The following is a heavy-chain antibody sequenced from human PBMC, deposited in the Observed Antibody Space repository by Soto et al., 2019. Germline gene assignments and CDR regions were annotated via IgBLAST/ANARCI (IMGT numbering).Heavy chain of an antibody. CDR3: ARGDSTDCSNGVCSFFYNHDMDV. J-gene: IGHJ6*02. CDR2: MNVDTGGT. D-gene: IGHD2-8*01. CDR1: GYRFTTFY. V-gene: IGHV1-2*06. Sequence: GASVKVSCKASGYRFTTFYIHWVRQAPGQGLEWMGRMNVDTGGTTYAQKFQGRVTMTRDTSISTAYMEVTNVKSDDTAIYYCARGDSTDCSNGVCSFFYNHDMDVWGQGTTVTVSS.